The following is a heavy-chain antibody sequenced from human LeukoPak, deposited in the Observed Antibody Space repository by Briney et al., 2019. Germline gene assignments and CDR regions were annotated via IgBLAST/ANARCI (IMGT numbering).Heavy chain of an antibody. V-gene: IGHV3-23*01. CDR3: AKDAGYYDVLTGYSYYYGMDV. D-gene: IGHD3-9*01. Sequence: GGSLRLSCAASGFTFSSYAMSWVRQAPGKGLEWVSAISGSGGSTYYADSVKGRFTISRDNSKNTLYLQMNSLRAEDTAVYYCAKDAGYYDVLTGYSYYYGMDVWGQGTTVTVSS. CDR2: ISGSGGST. CDR1: GFTFSSYA. J-gene: IGHJ6*02.